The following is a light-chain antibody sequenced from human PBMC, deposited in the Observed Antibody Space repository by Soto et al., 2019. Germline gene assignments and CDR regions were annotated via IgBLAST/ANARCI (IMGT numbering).Light chain of an antibody. CDR3: SSYTSRSTLYV. Sequence: QYVLTQPASVSGSPGQSITISCTGTSSDVGGYNYVSWYQQHPGKAPKLMIYEVSNRPSGVSNRFSGSKSGNTASLTISGLQAEDEADYYCSSYTSRSTLYVFGTGTKVTVL. J-gene: IGLJ1*01. CDR1: SSDVGGYNY. V-gene: IGLV2-14*01. CDR2: EVS.